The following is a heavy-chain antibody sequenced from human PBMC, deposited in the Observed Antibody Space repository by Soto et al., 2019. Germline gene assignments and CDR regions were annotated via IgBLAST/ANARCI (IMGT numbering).Heavy chain of an antibody. V-gene: IGHV4-31*03. Sequence: QVQLQESGPGLVKPSQTLSLTCTVSGGSISSGGYYWSWIRQHPGKGLEWIGYIYYSGSTYYNPSLKSRVTISVDTSKNQFSLKLSSVTAADTAVYYCARNPSTGTTLAAFDIWGQGTMVTVSS. CDR3: ARNPSTGTTLAAFDI. D-gene: IGHD1-7*01. CDR2: IYYSGST. J-gene: IGHJ3*02. CDR1: GGSISSGGYY.